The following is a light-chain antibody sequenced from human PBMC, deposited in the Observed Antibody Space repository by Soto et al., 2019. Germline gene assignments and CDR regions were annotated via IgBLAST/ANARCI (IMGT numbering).Light chain of an antibody. CDR3: MQALQTPPT. V-gene: IGKV2-28*01. Sequence: DIVMTQSARSLPVTPGEPASISCRSSQSLLHSNGYNYLDWYLQKPGQSPQLLIYLGSNRASGVPDRFSGSGSGTDFTLKISRVEAEDVGVYYCMQALQTPPTFGGGTKVEIK. CDR2: LGS. CDR1: QSLLHSNGYNY. J-gene: IGKJ4*01.